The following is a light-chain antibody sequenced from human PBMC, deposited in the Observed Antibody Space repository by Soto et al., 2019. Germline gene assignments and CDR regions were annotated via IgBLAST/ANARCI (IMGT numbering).Light chain of an antibody. CDR2: GAS. CDR1: QSVSSN. V-gene: IGKV3-15*01. Sequence: EIVMTQSPATLSVSPGERATLSCRASQSVSSNLAWYQQKPGQAPRLLIYGASTRATGIPARFSGSGSGTDFTLTLSSLQSEDFAVYYCQQYNNWPPLFTFGPGTKVDIK. CDR3: QQYNNWPPLFT. J-gene: IGKJ3*01.